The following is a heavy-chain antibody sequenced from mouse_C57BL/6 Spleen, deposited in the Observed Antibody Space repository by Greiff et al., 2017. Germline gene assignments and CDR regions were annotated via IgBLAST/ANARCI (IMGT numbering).Heavy chain of an antibody. V-gene: IGHV1-52*01. CDR2: IDPSDSET. J-gene: IGHJ2*01. CDR1: GYTFTSYW. Sequence: VQLQQPGAELVRPGSSVKLSCKASGYTFTSYWMHWVKQRPIQGLEWIGNIDPSDSETHYNQKFKDKATLTVDKSSSTAYMQLSSLTSEDSAFYYCARCPDYYGSSYDYFDYWGQGTTLTVSS. D-gene: IGHD1-1*01. CDR3: ARCPDYYGSSYDYFDY.